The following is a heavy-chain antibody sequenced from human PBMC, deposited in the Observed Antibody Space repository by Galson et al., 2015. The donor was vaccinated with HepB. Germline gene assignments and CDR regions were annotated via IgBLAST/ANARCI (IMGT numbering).Heavy chain of an antibody. J-gene: IGHJ6*02. CDR1: GFTVSSNY. Sequence: SLRLSCAASGFTVSSNYMSWVRQAPGKGLEWVSGFDNEKSRTTYADSVKGRFTISRDNAKKTVSLQMTSLRAEDTAVYFCAALGGTYYMDVWGQGTTVTVSS. CDR2: FDNEKSRT. CDR3: AALGGTYYMDV. V-gene: IGHV3-74*03. D-gene: IGHD1-26*01.